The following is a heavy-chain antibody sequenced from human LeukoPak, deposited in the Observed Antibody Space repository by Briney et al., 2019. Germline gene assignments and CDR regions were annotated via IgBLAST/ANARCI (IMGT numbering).Heavy chain of an antibody. J-gene: IGHJ4*02. Sequence: PSETLSLTCAVYGGSFSGYYWSWIRQPPGKGLEWIGEINHSGSTNYNPSLKSRVTISVDTSKSQFSLKLSSVTAADTAVYYCARADYGDYYPDYWGQGTLVTVSS. D-gene: IGHD4-17*01. CDR1: GGSFSGYY. CDR2: INHSGST. CDR3: ARADYGDYYPDY. V-gene: IGHV4-34*01.